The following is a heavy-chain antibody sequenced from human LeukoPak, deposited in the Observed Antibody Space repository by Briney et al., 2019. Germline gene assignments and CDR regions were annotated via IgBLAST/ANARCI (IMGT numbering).Heavy chain of an antibody. D-gene: IGHD4-23*01. CDR2: IGDSGSGG. Sequence: AGGSLRLSCSASGFNFNYFAMSWIRQAAGKRLEWVSTIGDSGSGGSYADSVRGRFTISRDNSKNMVYLQMHSLRVDDSAVYYCSRIKYGGNSGYHFDYWGQGTLVTVSS. CDR1: GFNFNYFA. J-gene: IGHJ4*02. V-gene: IGHV3-23*01. CDR3: SRIKYGGNSGYHFDY.